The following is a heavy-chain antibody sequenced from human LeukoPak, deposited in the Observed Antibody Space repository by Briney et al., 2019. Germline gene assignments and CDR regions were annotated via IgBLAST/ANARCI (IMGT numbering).Heavy chain of an antibody. Sequence: GASVKVSCKASGYTFTSYDINWVRQATGQGLEWMGWMNPNSGNTGYAQKFQGRVTMTRNTSISTAYMELSSLRSEDTAVYYCARDFEDIVVVPAAISGYWGQGTLVTVSS. D-gene: IGHD2-2*01. CDR3: ARDFEDIVVVPAAISGY. CDR1: GYTFTSYD. J-gene: IGHJ4*02. V-gene: IGHV1-8*01. CDR2: MNPNSGNT.